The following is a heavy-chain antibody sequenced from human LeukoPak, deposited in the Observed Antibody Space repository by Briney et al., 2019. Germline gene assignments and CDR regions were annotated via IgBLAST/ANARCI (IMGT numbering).Heavy chain of an antibody. J-gene: IGHJ6*02. CDR1: GYTLTSYG. V-gene: IGHV1-18*01. CDR3: ARRLGGYYDDYYGMDV. CDR2: ISAYNGNT. D-gene: IGHD3-22*01. Sequence: ASVKVSCKASGYTLTSYGISWVRQAPGQGLEWRGSISAYNGNTNYAQKLQGRVTMTTDTSTSTAYMELRSLRSDDTAVYYCARRLGGYYDDYYGMDVWGQGTTVTVSS.